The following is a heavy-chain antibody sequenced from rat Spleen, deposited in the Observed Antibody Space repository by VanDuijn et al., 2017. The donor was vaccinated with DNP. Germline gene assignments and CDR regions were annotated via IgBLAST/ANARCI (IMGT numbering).Heavy chain of an antibody. J-gene: IGHJ4*01. V-gene: IGHV3-1*01. CDR3: ARYYSSYIYVMDA. Sequence: EVQLQESGPGLVKPSQSLSLTCSVTGYSITSNYWGWIRKFPGNKMEWMGYISYSGRTSYNPSLKSRISITRDTSKNQFFLQLNSVTTEDTATYYCARYYSSYIYVMDAWGQGASVTVSS. D-gene: IGHD1-2*01. CDR1: GYSITSNY. CDR2: ISYSGRT.